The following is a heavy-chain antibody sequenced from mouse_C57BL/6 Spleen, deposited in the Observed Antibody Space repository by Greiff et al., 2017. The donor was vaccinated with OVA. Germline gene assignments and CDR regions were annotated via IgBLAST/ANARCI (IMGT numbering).Heavy chain of an antibody. Sequence: EVHLVESGGDLVKPGGSLKLSCAASGFTFSSYGMSWVRQTPDKRLEWVATISSGGSYTYYPDSVKGRFTISRDNAKNTLYLQMSSLKSEDTAMYYCARHDDYDALFDYWGQGTTLTVSS. D-gene: IGHD2-4*01. J-gene: IGHJ2*01. CDR3: ARHDDYDALFDY. CDR1: GFTFSSYG. CDR2: ISSGGSYT. V-gene: IGHV5-6*01.